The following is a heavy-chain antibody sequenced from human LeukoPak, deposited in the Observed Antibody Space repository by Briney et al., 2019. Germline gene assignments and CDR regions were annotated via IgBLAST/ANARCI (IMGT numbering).Heavy chain of an antibody. V-gene: IGHV3-23*01. CDR1: GFTFSSYA. CDR2: ISGSGGST. J-gene: IGHJ6*02. Sequence: PGGSLRLSCAASGFTFSSYAMSWVRQAPGKGLEWVSAISGSGGSTYYADSVKGRFTIYRDNSKNTLYLQMNSLRAEDTAVYYCANAGRKDIVVVPAARKYYYYGMDVWGQGTTVTVSS. CDR3: ANAGRKDIVVVPAARKYYYYGMDV. D-gene: IGHD2-2*01.